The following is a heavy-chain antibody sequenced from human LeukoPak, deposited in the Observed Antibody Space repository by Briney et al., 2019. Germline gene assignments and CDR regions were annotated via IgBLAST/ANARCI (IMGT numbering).Heavy chain of an antibody. CDR1: GGSISSSSYY. V-gene: IGHV4-39*01. D-gene: IGHD7-27*01. CDR3: ARSLNWGRGAFDI. Sequence: SETLSLTCTVSGGSISSSSYYWGWIRQPPGKGLEWIGSIYYSGSTYYNPSLKSRVTISVDTSKNQFSLKLSSVTAADTAVYYCARSLNWGRGAFDIWGQGTMVTVSS. CDR2: IYYSGST. J-gene: IGHJ3*02.